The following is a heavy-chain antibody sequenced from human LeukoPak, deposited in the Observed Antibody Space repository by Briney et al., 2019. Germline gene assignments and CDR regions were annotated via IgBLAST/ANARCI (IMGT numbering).Heavy chain of an antibody. D-gene: IGHD3-10*01. CDR3: ARTPDGADY. V-gene: IGHV3-7*01. CDR1: GFTFNNYW. Sequence: GGSLGLSCAASGFTFNNYWMTWFRQAPGKGLEWVANIKQDGTEIFYVDSVRGRFIISRDNAENSLYLQMNSLRVEDTAVYYCARTPDGADYWGQGTLVTVSS. J-gene: IGHJ4*02. CDR2: IKQDGTEI.